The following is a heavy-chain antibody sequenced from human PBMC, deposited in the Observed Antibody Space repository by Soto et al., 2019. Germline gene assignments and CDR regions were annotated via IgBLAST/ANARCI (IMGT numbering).Heavy chain of an antibody. CDR3: ASRTGATDGPFDN. J-gene: IGHJ4*02. CDR2: IKQDGSEK. Sequence: EVPLVESGGGLVQPGGSLRLSCAASGFTFSSFWMSWVRQAPGKGLEWVVNIKQDGSEKYYVDSVMGRFTISRDNANNALYLQMNSLRAEDTAVYYCASRTGATDGPFDNWGQGTLVTVSS. D-gene: IGHD1-26*01. V-gene: IGHV3-7*05. CDR1: GFTFSSFW.